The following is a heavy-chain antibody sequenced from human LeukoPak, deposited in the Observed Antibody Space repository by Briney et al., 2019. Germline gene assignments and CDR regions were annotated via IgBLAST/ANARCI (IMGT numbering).Heavy chain of an antibody. Sequence: GGSLRLSCAASGFTFSSYAMSWVRQAPGKGLEWVSAISGSGGSTYYADSVKGRFTISRDNSKNTLYLQMNSLRAEDTAVYYCARDSLSMFRTPYGMHVGGQGPTVPV. V-gene: IGHV3-23*01. J-gene: IGHJ6*02. D-gene: IGHD3-10*01. CDR3: ARDSLSMFRTPYGMHV. CDR1: GFTFSSYA. CDR2: ISGSGGST.